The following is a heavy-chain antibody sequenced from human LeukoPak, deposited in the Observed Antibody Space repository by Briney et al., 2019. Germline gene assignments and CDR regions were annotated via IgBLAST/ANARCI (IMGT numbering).Heavy chain of an antibody. CDR1: GYTFTSYG. CDR2: VSAYNGDT. D-gene: IGHD3-16*02. J-gene: IGHJ4*02. CDR3: ARDHDYVWGSYRPPHY. Sequence: ASVKVSCKASGYTFTSYGISWVRQAPGQGLEWMGWVSAYNGDTNYSQKLQGRVTMTTDTSTSTAYMELRSLRSDDTAVYYCARDHDYVWGSYRPPHYWGQGTLVTVSS. V-gene: IGHV1-18*04.